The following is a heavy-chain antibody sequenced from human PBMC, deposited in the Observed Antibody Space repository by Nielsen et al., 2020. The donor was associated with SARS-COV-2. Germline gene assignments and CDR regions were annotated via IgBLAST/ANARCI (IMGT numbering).Heavy chain of an antibody. CDR2: IRSGSTYT. Sequence: GGSLRLSCAASGFTFSDYYMSWNRQAPGKGLEWISYIRSGSTYTNYADSVKGRFTISRDDAKDSLYLQMNSLRAEDTAVYYCAREGRDLPLDYWGQGVLVTVSS. CDR3: AREGRDLPLDY. V-gene: IGHV3-11*05. D-gene: IGHD5-24*01. J-gene: IGHJ4*02. CDR1: GFTFSDYY.